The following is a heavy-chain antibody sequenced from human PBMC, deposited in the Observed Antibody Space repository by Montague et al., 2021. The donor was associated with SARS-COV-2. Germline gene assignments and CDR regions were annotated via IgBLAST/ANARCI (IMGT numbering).Heavy chain of an antibody. V-gene: IGHV4-34*01. Sequence: SETLSLTCAVYGGSFSDYYWSWIRQPPGKGLEWIGEINHRGTSNYNPSLKSRVTISVDTSMNQFSLYLSSVTAADTAVYYCARGRQHFTMIVVVMAGGDYYFDYWGQGTLVTVSS. CDR2: INHRGTS. J-gene: IGHJ4*02. D-gene: IGHD3-22*01. CDR1: GGSFSDYY. CDR3: ARGRQHFTMIVVVMAGGDYYFDY.